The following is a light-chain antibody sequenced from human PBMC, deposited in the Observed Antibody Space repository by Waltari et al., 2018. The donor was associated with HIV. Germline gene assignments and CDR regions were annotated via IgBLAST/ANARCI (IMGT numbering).Light chain of an antibody. CDR2: GAS. CDR3: QQYDIWPPAET. J-gene: IGKJ1*01. CDR1: QSVNYN. Sequence: IVMTQSPPTLSVSPGERVTLSCRASQSVNYNLAWYQQKPGQAPRLLIYGASGRAAGIPARFSGSGSGTEFTLTISSLQSEDFAVYYCQQYDIWPPAETFGQGTKVEIK. V-gene: IGKV3-15*01.